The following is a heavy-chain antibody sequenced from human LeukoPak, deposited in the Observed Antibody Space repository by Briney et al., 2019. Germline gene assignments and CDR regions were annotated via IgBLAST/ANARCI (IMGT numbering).Heavy chain of an antibody. Sequence: PSETLSLTCTISGASIDSYYWSWIRQPPGKGLEWTGYIYYSGTTNYNPSLKRRVTISVDTSKNQFSLKLSSVTAADTAVYYCARVIAAAGNLLDAFDIWGQGTMVTVSS. D-gene: IGHD6-13*01. V-gene: IGHV4-59*01. J-gene: IGHJ3*02. CDR3: ARVIAAAGNLLDAFDI. CDR2: IYYSGTT. CDR1: GASIDSYY.